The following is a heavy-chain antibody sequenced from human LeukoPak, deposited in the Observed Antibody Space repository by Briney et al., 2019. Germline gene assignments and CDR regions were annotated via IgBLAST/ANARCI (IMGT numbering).Heavy chain of an antibody. V-gene: IGHV5-51*01. Sequence: GESLKISCKGSGYSFTSYWIGWVRQMPGKGLEWMGIIYPGDSDTRYSPSFQGQVTISADKSISTAYLQWSSLKASDTAMYYCARYSSGWREMFYFDYWGQGTLVTVSS. CDR1: GYSFTSYW. CDR2: IYPGDSDT. J-gene: IGHJ4*02. D-gene: IGHD6-19*01. CDR3: ARYSSGWREMFYFDY.